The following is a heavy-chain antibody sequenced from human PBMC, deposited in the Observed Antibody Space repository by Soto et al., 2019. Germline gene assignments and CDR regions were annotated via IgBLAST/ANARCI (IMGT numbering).Heavy chain of an antibody. CDR2: ISSSSSTI. D-gene: IGHD4-17*01. V-gene: IGHV3-48*01. J-gene: IGHJ6*03. CDR1: GFTFRSYI. CDR3: ERTATMTTYYYYYYMDV. Sequence: SLRLYRAPKGFTFRSYIKNGGRQAPGKGLEWVSYISSSSSTIYYADSVKGRFTISRDNAKNSLYLQMNSLRAEDTAVYYCERTATMTTYYYYYYMDVCGKGTTVTV.